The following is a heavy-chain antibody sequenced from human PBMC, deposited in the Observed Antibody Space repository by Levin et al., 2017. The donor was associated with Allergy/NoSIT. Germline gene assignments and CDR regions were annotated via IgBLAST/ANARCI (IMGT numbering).Heavy chain of an antibody. V-gene: IGHV3-21*01. CDR1: GFTFSSYS. CDR3: ARDGYSGYGKDAFDI. J-gene: IGHJ3*02. D-gene: IGHD5-12*01. Sequence: GESLKISCAASGFTFSSYSMNWVRQAPGKGLEWVSSISSSSSYIYYADSVKGRFTISRDNAKNSLYLQMNSLRAEDTAVYYCARDGYSGYGKDAFDIWAQGTMVTVSS. CDR2: ISSSSSYI.